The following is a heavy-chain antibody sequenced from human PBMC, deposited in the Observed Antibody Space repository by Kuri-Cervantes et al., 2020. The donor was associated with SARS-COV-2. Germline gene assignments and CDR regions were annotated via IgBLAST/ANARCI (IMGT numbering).Heavy chain of an antibody. D-gene: IGHD1-26*01. CDR3: ASQAGGRYYYYYMDV. J-gene: IGHJ6*03. Sequence: GGSLRLSCTASGFIFSDFYMTWIRQAPGKGLEWISSIGPSGTFKHYADSVKGRFTISRDNSKNTLYLQMNSLRAEDTAVYYCASQAGGRYYYYYMDVWGKGTTVTVSS. CDR2: IGPSGTFK. CDR1: GFIFSDFY. V-gene: IGHV3-11*06.